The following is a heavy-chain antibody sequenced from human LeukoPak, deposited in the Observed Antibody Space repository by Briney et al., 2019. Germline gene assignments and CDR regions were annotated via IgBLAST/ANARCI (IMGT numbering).Heavy chain of an antibody. CDR3: AKDRGLYYYDSSGYLDY. J-gene: IGHJ4*02. V-gene: IGHV3-30*02. CDR2: IRYDGSNK. CDR1: GFTFSSYG. Sequence: GGSLRLSCAASGFTFSSYGMHWVRQAPGKGLEWVAFIRYDGSNKYYADSVKGRFTISRDNSKNTLYLQMNSLRAEDTAVYYCAKDRGLYYYDSSGYLDYWGQGTLVTVSS. D-gene: IGHD3-22*01.